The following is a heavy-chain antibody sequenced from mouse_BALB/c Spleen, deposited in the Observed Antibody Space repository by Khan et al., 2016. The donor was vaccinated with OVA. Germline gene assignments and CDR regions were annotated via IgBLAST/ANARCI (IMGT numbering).Heavy chain of an antibody. CDR2: IFPSDNYT. V-gene: IGHV1-69*02. CDR3: SRSGYGSFAY. CDR1: GYTFTSYL. Sequence: QVQLQQPGAELVRPGASVKLSCKASGYTFTSYLINWVKQRPGQGLEWIGNIFPSDNYTNYNQKFKDKATLTVDKSSSTAYMQLSSPTSEDSAVYCCSRSGYGSFAYWGQGTLVTVSA. J-gene: IGHJ3*01. D-gene: IGHD1-1*02.